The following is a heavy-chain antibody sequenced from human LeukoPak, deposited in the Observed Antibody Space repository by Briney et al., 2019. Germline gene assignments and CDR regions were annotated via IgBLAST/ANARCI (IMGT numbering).Heavy chain of an antibody. CDR2: INHSGST. D-gene: IGHD3-16*01. CDR1: GGSFSGYY. Sequence: SETPSLTCAVYGGSFSGYYWSWIRQPPGKGLEWIGEINHSGSTYYNPSLKSRVTISVDTSKNQFSLKLNSVTAADTAVYYCARHYGPWGQGTLVTVSS. CDR3: ARHYGP. V-gene: IGHV4-34*01. J-gene: IGHJ5*02.